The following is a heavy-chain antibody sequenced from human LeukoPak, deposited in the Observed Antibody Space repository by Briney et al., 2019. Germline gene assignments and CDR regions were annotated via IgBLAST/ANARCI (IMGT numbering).Heavy chain of an antibody. Sequence: PGGSLRLSCAASGFTFSSYAMGWVRQAPGKGLEWVSAITDSGGDTFYADSVKGRFTISRDNSKNTLYLQMNTLRAEDTAVYYCTKGARELDFWGQGTLVTASS. V-gene: IGHV3-23*01. CDR1: GFTFSSYA. CDR2: ITDSGGDT. J-gene: IGHJ4*02. D-gene: IGHD1-1*01. CDR3: TKGARELDF.